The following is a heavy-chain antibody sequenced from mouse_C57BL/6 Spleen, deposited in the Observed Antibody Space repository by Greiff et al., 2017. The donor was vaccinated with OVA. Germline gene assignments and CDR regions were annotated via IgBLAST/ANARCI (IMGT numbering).Heavy chain of an antibody. CDR3: ANGSPNYFDY. V-gene: IGHV1-69*01. D-gene: IGHD6-5*01. Sequence: VQLQQPGAELVMPGASVKLSCKASGYTFTSYWMHWVKQRPGQGLEWIGEIDPSDSSTNYNQKFKGKSTLTVDKSSSTAYMRLSSLTSEDSAVYYCANGSPNYFDYWGQGTTLTVSS. CDR1: GYTFTSYW. J-gene: IGHJ2*01. CDR2: IDPSDSST.